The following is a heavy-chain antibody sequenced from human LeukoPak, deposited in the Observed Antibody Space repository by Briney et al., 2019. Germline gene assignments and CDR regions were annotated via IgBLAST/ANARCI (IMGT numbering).Heavy chain of an antibody. CDR2: IYPGDSDT. D-gene: IGHD3-3*01. CDR3: ARHSLRSPPDMDV. CDR1: GYSFTSYW. Sequence: GESLNISCKGSGYSFTSYWIGWVRQMPGKGLEWMGIIYPGDSDTRYSPSFQGQVTISADKFISTAYLQWSSLKASDTAMCYCARHSLRSPPDMDVWGKGTTVTVSS. V-gene: IGHV5-51*01. J-gene: IGHJ6*03.